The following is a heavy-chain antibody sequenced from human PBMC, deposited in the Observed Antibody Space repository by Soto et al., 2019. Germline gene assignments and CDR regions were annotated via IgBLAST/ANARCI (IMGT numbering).Heavy chain of an antibody. CDR3: ARDSCSGGSCYSGGYYYYGMDV. J-gene: IGHJ6*02. V-gene: IGHV1-18*01. D-gene: IGHD2-15*01. CDR1: GYTFTSYG. Sequence: ASVKVSCKASGYTFTSYGISWVRQAPGQGLEWMGWISAYNGNTNYAQKLQSRVTMTTDTSTSTAYMELRSLRSDDTAVYYCARDSCSGGSCYSGGYYYYGMDVWGQGTTVTVSS. CDR2: ISAYNGNT.